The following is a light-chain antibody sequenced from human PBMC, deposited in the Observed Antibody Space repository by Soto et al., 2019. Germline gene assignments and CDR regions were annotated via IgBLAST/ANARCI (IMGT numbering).Light chain of an antibody. J-gene: IGLJ3*02. CDR3: SSYAGSATWV. CDR2: EGS. V-gene: IGLV2-23*01. Sequence: QSVLPQPASVSGSPGQSITISCTGTSSDVGSYNLVSWYQQHPGKAPKVIIYEGSQRPSGVSNRFSGSRSGNTASLTISGLLAEDEAEYHCSSYAGSATWVFGGGTKLTVL. CDR1: SSDVGSYNL.